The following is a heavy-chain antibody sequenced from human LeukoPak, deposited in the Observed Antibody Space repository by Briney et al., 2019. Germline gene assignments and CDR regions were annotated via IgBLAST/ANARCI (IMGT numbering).Heavy chain of an antibody. CDR3: AREYYSVPIDY. J-gene: IGHJ4*02. CDR2: IKQDGSEK. D-gene: IGHD5/OR15-5a*01. Sequence: PGGSLRLSCAASGFTFSSYWMSWVRQAPGKGLEWVANIKQDGSEKYYVDSVKGRFTISRDNAKNSLYLKMNSLRAEDTAVYYCAREYYSVPIDYWGQGTLVTVSS. V-gene: IGHV3-7*01. CDR1: GFTFSSYW.